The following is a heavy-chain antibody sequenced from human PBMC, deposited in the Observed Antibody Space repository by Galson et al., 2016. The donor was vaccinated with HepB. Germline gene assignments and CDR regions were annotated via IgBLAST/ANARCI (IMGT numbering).Heavy chain of an antibody. D-gene: IGHD5/OR15-5a*01. Sequence: SLRLSCAASGFIVSDYWVHWVRQPPGKGLVWVSRISPDGTSTAYADSVKGRFTISRDNAKNTLYLQMNSLRAEDTAVYFCAAHKRQRVSVYEDYWGQGILVNVSS. CDR2: ISPDGTST. J-gene: IGHJ4*02. V-gene: IGHV3-74*01. CDR3: AAHKRQRVSVYEDY. CDR1: GFIVSDYW.